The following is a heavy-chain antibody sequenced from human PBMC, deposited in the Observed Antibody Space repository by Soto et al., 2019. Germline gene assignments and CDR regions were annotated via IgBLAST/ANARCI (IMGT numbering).Heavy chain of an antibody. V-gene: IGHV4-30-4*01. D-gene: IGHD3-16*01. CDR1: GDSISSGNKY. J-gene: IGHJ6*04. CDR3: ARVPSPFDYYYAMDV. Sequence: SETLSLTCTVSGDSISSGNKYWSWIRQPPGKGLEWIGYIFSSGTTYYNPSLKSRLTMSLNASHNQFSLKLNSLTDADTAVYFCARVPSPFDYYYAMDVWGEGTTVTVSS. CDR2: IFSSGTT.